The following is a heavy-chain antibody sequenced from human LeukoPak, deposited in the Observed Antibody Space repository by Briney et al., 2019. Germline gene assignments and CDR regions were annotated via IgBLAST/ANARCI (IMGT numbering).Heavy chain of an antibody. D-gene: IGHD2-15*01. CDR3: AKDLSYIGLDN. CDR1: GFTFDDSV. V-gene: IGHV3-23*01. CDR2: ISSSGSTI. J-gene: IGHJ4*02. Sequence: GGSLRLSCAASGFTFDDSVMSWVRQAPGKGLEWVSYISSSGSTIYYADSVKGRFTISRDNSKNTLFLQMSSLRAEDTAIYYCAKDLSYIGLDNWGQGTLVTVSS.